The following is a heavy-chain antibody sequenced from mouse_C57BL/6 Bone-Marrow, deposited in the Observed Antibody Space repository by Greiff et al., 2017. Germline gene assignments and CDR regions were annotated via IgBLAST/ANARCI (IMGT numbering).Heavy chain of an antibody. V-gene: IGHV1-61*01. D-gene: IGHD2-5*01. CDR2: IYPSDSET. Sequence: QVQLKQPGAELVRPGSSVKLSCKASGYTFTSYWMDWVKQRPGQGLEWIGNIYPSDSETHYTQKFKDKATLTVDKSSSTAYMQLSSLTSEDSAVXYCARGGDYSNLFADWGKGTRVTVSA. J-gene: IGHJ3*01. CDR3: ARGGDYSNLFAD. CDR1: GYTFTSYW.